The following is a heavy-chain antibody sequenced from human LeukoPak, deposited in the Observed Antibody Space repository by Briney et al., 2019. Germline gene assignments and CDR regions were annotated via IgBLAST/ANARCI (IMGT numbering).Heavy chain of an antibody. V-gene: IGHV4-59*01. CDR2: IYYSGNI. CDR3: ARGRWTFDY. D-gene: IGHD4-23*01. Sequence: SETLSLTCTLSGGSISPFYWSCVRHPPRKGLEWIGYIYYSGNINYNRSIKSRVTISVDTTKNQFSLKLTSVTAADTAVYYCARGRWTFDYWGQGTMVTVSS. J-gene: IGHJ4*02. CDR1: GGSISPFY.